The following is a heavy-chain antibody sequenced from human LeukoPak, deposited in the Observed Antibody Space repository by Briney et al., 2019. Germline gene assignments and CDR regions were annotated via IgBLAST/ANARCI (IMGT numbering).Heavy chain of an antibody. CDR1: GGSFSDYS. Sequence: SETLSLTCAVYGGSFSDYSWTWIRQSPQKGLEWIGEINHSGSTNYNPSLKSRVALAVDPSKNQFSLKLSSVTAADTAVYYCVRGGSRSWDYYNSYYMDVWGKGTSVTVSS. V-gene: IGHV4-34*01. CDR2: INHSGST. J-gene: IGHJ6*03. CDR3: VRGGSRSWDYYNSYYMDV. D-gene: IGHD6-13*01.